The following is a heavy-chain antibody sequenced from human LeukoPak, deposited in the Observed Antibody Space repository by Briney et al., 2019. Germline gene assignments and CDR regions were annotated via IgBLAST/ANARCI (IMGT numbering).Heavy chain of an antibody. CDR1: GGSISSSSYY. Sequence: PSETLSLTCTVSGGSISSSSYYWGWIRQPPGKGLEWIGSIYYSGSTYYNPSLKSRVTISVDTSKNQFSLKLSSVTAADTAVYYCARYGSGSYYVPYNWFDPWGQGTLVTVSS. CDR3: ARYGSGSYYVPYNWFDP. D-gene: IGHD3-10*01. J-gene: IGHJ5*02. CDR2: IYYSGST. V-gene: IGHV4-39*01.